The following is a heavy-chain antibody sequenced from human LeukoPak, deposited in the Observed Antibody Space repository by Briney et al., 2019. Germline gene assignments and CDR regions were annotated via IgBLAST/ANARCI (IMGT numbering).Heavy chain of an antibody. J-gene: IGHJ4*02. V-gene: IGHV4-59*12. CDR2: IYYSGST. D-gene: IGHD4-17*01. CDR1: GGSISSYY. Sequence: PSETLSLTCTVSGGSISSYYWSWIRQPPGKGLEWIGYIYYSGSTNYNPSLKSRVTISVDKSKNQFSLKLSSVTAADTAVYYCARGYGDYNYFDYWGQGTLVTVSS. CDR3: ARGYGDYNYFDY.